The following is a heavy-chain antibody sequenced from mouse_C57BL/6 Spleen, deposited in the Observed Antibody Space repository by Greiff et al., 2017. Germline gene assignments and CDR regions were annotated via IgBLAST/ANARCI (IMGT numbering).Heavy chain of an antibody. D-gene: IGHD4-1*01. CDR3: ARGGANWSLAY. CDR2: IDPSDSYT. Sequence: QVQLQQPGAELVMPGASVKLSCKASGYTFTSYWMHWVKQRPGQGLEWIGEIDPSDSYTNYNQKFKGKSTLTVDQSSSTAYMQLSSLPSEDSAVYYCARGGANWSLAYWGQGTLVTVSA. CDR1: GYTFTSYW. J-gene: IGHJ3*01. V-gene: IGHV1-69*01.